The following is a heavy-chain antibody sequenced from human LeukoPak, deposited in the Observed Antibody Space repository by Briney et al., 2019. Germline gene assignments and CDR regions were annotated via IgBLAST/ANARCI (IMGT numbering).Heavy chain of an antibody. Sequence: PSETLSLTCAVYGGSFSGYYWSWIRQPPGRGLEWIGEINHSGSTNYNPSLKSRVTISVDTSKNQSSLKLSSVTAADTAVYYCARQSPYSSGWYGYWGQGTLVTVSS. CDR2: INHSGST. CDR3: ARQSPYSSGWYGY. D-gene: IGHD6-19*01. J-gene: IGHJ4*02. CDR1: GGSFSGYY. V-gene: IGHV4-34*01.